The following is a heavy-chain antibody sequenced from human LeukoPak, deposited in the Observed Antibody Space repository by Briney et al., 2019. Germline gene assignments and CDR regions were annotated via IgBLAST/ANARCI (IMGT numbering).Heavy chain of an antibody. J-gene: IGHJ5*02. Sequence: SETLSLTCTVSGGFISRSSYYWGWIRQPPGKGLEWIGSIYYSGSTHYNPSLKSRVTISADTSKNRFSLKLASVTAADTSVYFCARVGYCTNGVCYNWFDPWGQGTLVTVSS. CDR1: GGFISRSSYY. CDR3: ARVGYCTNGVCYNWFDP. CDR2: IYYSGST. V-gene: IGHV4-39*01. D-gene: IGHD2-8*01.